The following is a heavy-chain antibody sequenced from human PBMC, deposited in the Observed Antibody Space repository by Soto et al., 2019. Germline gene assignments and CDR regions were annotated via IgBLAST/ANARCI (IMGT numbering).Heavy chain of an antibody. J-gene: IGHJ3*02. CDR1: GFTFSRYD. CDR3: ARSNYCSGGSCSQKAFDI. Sequence: EVQLVESGGGLVQPGGSLRLSCAASGFTFSRYDMHWVRQATGKGLEWVSAIGTAGDTYYPGSVKGRFTISRENAKNSFYLQMNSLRAGDTAVYYCARSNYCSGGSCSQKAFDIWGQGTMVTVSS. V-gene: IGHV3-13*01. CDR2: IGTAGDT. D-gene: IGHD2-15*01.